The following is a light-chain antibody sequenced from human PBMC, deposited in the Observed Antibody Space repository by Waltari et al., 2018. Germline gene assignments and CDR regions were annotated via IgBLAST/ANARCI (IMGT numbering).Light chain of an antibody. Sequence: QLVLTQSPSASASLGASVKLTCTLSSGHSSNIIAWHQQQPEKGPRYLMKVNSDGSHSKGDEIPGRFSGSGCGAERYLTISSVQSEDEADYYCQTGGHGTWVFGGGTKLTVL. V-gene: IGLV4-69*01. CDR2: VNSDGSH. CDR3: QTGGHGTWV. CDR1: SGHSSNI. J-gene: IGLJ3*02.